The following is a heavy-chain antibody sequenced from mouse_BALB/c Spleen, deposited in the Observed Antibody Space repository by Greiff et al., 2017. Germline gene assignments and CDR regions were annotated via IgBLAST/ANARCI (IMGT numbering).Heavy chain of an antibody. CDR1: GYTFTSYT. J-gene: IGHJ2*01. V-gene: IGHV1-4*01. CDR3: ARNWDVGYYFDY. D-gene: IGHD4-1*01. Sequence: VQLQQSGAELARPGASVKMSCKASGYTFTSYTMHWVKQRPGQGLELIGYINPSSGYTNYNQKFKDKATLTADKSSSTAYMQLSSLTSEDSAVYYCARNWDVGYYFDYWGQGTTLTVSS. CDR2: INPSSGYT.